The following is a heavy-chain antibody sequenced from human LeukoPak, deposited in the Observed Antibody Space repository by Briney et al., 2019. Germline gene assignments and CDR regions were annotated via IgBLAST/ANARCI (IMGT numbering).Heavy chain of an antibody. D-gene: IGHD1-26*01. J-gene: IGHJ4*02. Sequence: GGSLRLSCAASGFTFSSYSMNWVRQAPGKGLEWVSYTSSSGSTIYYADSVKGRFISSRDNTKNSLYLQMNSLRAEDTAIYYCARDLRIVSGSYLDYWGQGTLVTVSS. CDR1: GFTFSSYS. CDR3: ARDLRIVSGSYLDY. V-gene: IGHV3-48*04. CDR2: TSSSGSTI.